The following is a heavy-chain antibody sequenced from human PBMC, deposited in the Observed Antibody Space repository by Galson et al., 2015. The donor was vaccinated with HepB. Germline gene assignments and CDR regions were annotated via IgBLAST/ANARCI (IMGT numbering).Heavy chain of an antibody. Sequence: SLRLSCAASGFTFSNYTINWVRQAPGKGLEWVSSITGDNNFICYADSMKGRVTISRDNAKNSLYVQMNSLRAEDTAVYYCARGSGYSSGPFDHWGQGTLVAVSS. CDR3: ARGSGYSSGPFDH. CDR1: GFTFSNYT. V-gene: IGHV3-21*01. CDR2: ITGDNNFI. J-gene: IGHJ4*02. D-gene: IGHD5-18*01.